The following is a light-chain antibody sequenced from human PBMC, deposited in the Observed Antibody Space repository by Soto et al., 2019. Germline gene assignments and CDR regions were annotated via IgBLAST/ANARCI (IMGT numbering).Light chain of an antibody. CDR1: QSIRSY. J-gene: IGKJ4*01. CDR2: DAS. CDR3: QQTYSIPLI. Sequence: DIQMTQSPSSLSASVGYRVTITCRASQSIRSYLNWYQQKPGKAPKVLIYDASTLQTGVPSRFSGSGSGTDFPLTIGSLQPEDFATYYCQQTYSIPLIFGGGTKVEIK. V-gene: IGKV1-39*01.